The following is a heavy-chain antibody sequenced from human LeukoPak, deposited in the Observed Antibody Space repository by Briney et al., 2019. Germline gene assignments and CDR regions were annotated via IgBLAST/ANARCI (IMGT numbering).Heavy chain of an antibody. V-gene: IGHV3-9*01. D-gene: IGHD6-19*01. CDR2: ISWNSGSI. Sequence: QTGGSLRLSCAASGFTFDDYAMHWVRQAPGKGLEWVSGISWNSGSIAYADSVKGRFTISRDNANNSLFLQMNSLGADDTAVYYCARGRSSGWLNLDAFDIWGQGTVVTVSS. CDR1: GFTFDDYA. J-gene: IGHJ3*02. CDR3: ARGRSSGWLNLDAFDI.